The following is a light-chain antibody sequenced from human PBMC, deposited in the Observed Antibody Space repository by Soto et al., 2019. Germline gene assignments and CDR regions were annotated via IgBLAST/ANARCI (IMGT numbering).Light chain of an antibody. J-gene: IGLJ3*02. Sequence: QSALTQPASVSGSPGQSITISCTGSSRDVGGYNYVSWYQQHPGKAPKLMIYEVSNRPSGVSNRFSGSKSGNTASLTISGLQADDEADYYCSSYTSSSTLVFGGGTKLTVL. CDR2: EVS. CDR1: SRDVGGYNY. CDR3: SSYTSSSTLV. V-gene: IGLV2-14*01.